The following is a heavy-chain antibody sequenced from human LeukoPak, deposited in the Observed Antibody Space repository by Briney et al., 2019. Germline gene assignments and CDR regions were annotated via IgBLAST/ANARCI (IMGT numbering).Heavy chain of an antibody. CDR2: ISGDDGRT. CDR3: AKALETSAGNGLFDY. CDR1: GFTFYDYA. J-gene: IGHJ4*02. V-gene: IGHV3-43*02. Sequence: GGSLRLSCAASGFTFYDYAMHWVRQPTGKSLEWVVHISGDDGRTYYADSVKGRFTISRDNSKNSLYLQMNSLRSEDTAFYYCAKALETSAGNGLFDYWGQGTLLTVSS. D-gene: IGHD1-1*01.